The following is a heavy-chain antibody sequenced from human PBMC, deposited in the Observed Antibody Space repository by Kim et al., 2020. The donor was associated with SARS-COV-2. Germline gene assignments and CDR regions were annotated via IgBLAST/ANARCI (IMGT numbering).Heavy chain of an antibody. V-gene: IGHV1-2*06. CDR1: GYTFTGYY. CDR2: INPNSGGT. CDR3: AGEVTLITIFGVVTHYYYYDYMDV. J-gene: IGHJ6*03. D-gene: IGHD3-3*01. Sequence: ASVKVSCKASGYTFTGYYIHWVRQAPGQGLEWMGRINPNSGGTNYAQKFQGRVTMTRDTSISTAYMELSRLRSDDTAVYYCAGEVTLITIFGVVTHYYYYDYMDVWGKGTTVTVSS.